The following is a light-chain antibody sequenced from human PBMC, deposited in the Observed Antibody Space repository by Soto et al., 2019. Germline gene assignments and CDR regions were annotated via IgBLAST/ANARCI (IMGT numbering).Light chain of an antibody. J-gene: IGLJ2*01. V-gene: IGLV2-14*01. Sequence: QSVLTQPASVSGSPGQSITISCTGTSGDVGGYNYVSWYQQHPGKAPKLMIYDVSNRPSGVSNRFSGSKSGNTASLTISGLQAEDEADYYCSSYTSNVVFGGGTKLTVL. CDR2: DVS. CDR3: SSYTSNVV. CDR1: SGDVGGYNY.